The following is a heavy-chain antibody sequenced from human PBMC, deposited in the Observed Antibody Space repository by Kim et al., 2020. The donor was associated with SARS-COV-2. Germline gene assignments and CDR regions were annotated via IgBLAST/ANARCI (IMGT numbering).Heavy chain of an antibody. Sequence: GGSLRLSCAASGFTFSSYAMSWVRQAPGKGLEWVSVIYSGGSSTYYADSVKGRFTISRDNSKNTLYLQMNSLRAEDTAVYYCAKDGELNQDVWGQGTTVTVSS. D-gene: IGHD1-26*01. J-gene: IGHJ6*02. CDR3: AKDGELNQDV. V-gene: IGHV3-23*03. CDR2: IYSGGSST. CDR1: GFTFSSYA.